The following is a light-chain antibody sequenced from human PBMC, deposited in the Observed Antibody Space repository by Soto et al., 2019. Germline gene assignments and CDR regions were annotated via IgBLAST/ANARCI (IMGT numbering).Light chain of an antibody. CDR1: SFDFGGYDY. V-gene: IGLV2-11*01. CDR3: CSYAGMYTWV. CDR2: EVN. J-gene: IGLJ3*02. Sequence: QSALTQPRSVSGSPGQSVTISCTGGSFDFGGYDYVYWYQQHPAKAPRLLIYEVNKRPSGVPERFSGSKSGNAASLTISGHVEEDEGEFYWCSYAGMYTWVFGGGTKVTVL.